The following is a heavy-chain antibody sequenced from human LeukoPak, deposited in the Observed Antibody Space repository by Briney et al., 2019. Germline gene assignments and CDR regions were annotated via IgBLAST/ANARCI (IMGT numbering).Heavy chain of an antibody. CDR3: ARRSPPDHYYFDY. J-gene: IGHJ4*02. V-gene: IGHV4-59*08. CDR1: GGSLSSYF. Sequence: KPSETLSLTCTVSGGSLSSYFWGWIRQPPGKGLEWIGYIYSSGSTNYSPSLKSRVTISVDTSQNQFSLRLSSVTAADTAVYYCARRSPPDHYYFDYWGQGTLVTVSS. CDR2: IYSSGST. D-gene: IGHD1-14*01.